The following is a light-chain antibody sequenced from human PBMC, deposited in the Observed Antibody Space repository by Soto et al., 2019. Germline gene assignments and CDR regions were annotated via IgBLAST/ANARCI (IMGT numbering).Light chain of an antibody. V-gene: IGKV1-5*01. CDR2: DAS. CDR1: QVITGW. CDR3: QQYESYWT. J-gene: IGKJ1*01. Sequence: DIQLTQSPSTLSASVGDRVTITCRASQVITGWLAWYQQKPGKAPNLLIYDASNVRSGVPPRFSGSGSGTEFTLTISSLQPDDFATYYCQQYESYWTFGQGTKVDIK.